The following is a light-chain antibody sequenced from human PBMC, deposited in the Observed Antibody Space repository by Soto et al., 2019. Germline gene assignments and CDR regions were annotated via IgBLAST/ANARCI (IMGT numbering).Light chain of an antibody. V-gene: IGKV3-15*01. CDR3: QQRSNWPPVIT. J-gene: IGKJ4*01. CDR1: QWVSSR. CDR2: GAS. Sequence: EIVMTQSPATLSVSPGERATLSCRAGQWVSSRLAWYQLKPGQAPRLLIYGASIRATGVPARFSGSGSGTEFTLTISSLQPEDFAVYYCQQRSNWPPVITFGGGTKVEIK.